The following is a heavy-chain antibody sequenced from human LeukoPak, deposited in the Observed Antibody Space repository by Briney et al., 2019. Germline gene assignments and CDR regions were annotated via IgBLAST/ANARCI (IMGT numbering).Heavy chain of an antibody. CDR3: ARADFSGGSSYPYSYYGMDV. D-gene: IGHD2-15*01. V-gene: IGHV1-69*01. J-gene: IGHJ6*04. CDR1: GGTLSRYV. CDR2: IIPIFGTA. Sequence: SVKVSCQACGGTLSRYVISWVGQAAGQGRAWMGGIIPIFGTANYAQKFQGRVTITADESTSTAYMELSSLISADTAVYYCARADFSGGSSYPYSYYGMDVWGKGTTVTVSS.